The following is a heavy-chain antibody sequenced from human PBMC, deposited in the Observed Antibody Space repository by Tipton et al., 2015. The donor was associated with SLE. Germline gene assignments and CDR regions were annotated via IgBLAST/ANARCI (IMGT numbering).Heavy chain of an antibody. V-gene: IGHV4-39*07. Sequence: TLSLTCTVSGGSISSSAYYWGWFRQPPGKGLEWIGGIYHSGSTFYNPSLKSRVTVSVDTSKNQFSLKLSSVTAADTAVYYCARDLSEWELPDYWGQGTLVTVSS. J-gene: IGHJ4*02. CDR3: ARDLSEWELPDY. CDR1: GGSISSSAYY. CDR2: IYHSGST. D-gene: IGHD1-26*01.